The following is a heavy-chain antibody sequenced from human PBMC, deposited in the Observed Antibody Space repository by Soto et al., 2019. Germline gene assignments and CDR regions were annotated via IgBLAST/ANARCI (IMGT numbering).Heavy chain of an antibody. CDR1: GYTFTSYG. J-gene: IGHJ6*03. Sequence: QVQLVQSGAEVKKPGASVKVSCKASGYTFTSYGIIWVRQAPGQGLEWMGWISAYNGNTTYAQKLQGRVTMTTDTSTSTAYMELRSLRSDDTAVYYCERDVVVVVAATPYYYYMDVWGKGTTVTVSS. D-gene: IGHD2-15*01. CDR2: ISAYNGNT. CDR3: ERDVVVVVAATPYYYYMDV. V-gene: IGHV1-18*01.